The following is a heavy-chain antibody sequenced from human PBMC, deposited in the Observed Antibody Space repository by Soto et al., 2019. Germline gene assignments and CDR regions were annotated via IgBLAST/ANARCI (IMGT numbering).Heavy chain of an antibody. CDR2: FHYSGNT. Sequence: SETLSLTCTVSGASVSSGNYYWSWIRQPPGKGLEWIGYFHYSGNTNYNPSLKSRVTISLDTSKNQFSLKLNSVTAADTAVYYCAGRYSSYVRAIDYWGRGTLVTVSS. CDR3: AGRYSSYVRAIDY. CDR1: GASVSSGNYY. D-gene: IGHD3-16*01. J-gene: IGHJ4*02. V-gene: IGHV4-61*01.